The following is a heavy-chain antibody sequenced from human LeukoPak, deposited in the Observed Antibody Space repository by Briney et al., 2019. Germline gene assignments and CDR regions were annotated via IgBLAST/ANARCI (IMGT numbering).Heavy chain of an antibody. D-gene: IGHD3-10*01. CDR3: ARLYYGSGSYSWYYYYYMDV. V-gene: IGHV5-51*01. CDR2: IYPGDSDT. J-gene: IGHJ6*03. CDR1: GYSFTSYW. Sequence: KPGESLKLSCTGSGYSFTSYWIGWVRQMPGKGLEWMGIIYPGDSDTRYSPSFQGQVTISADKSISTAYLQWSSLKASDTAMYYCARLYYGSGSYSWYYYYYMDVWGKGTTVTVSS.